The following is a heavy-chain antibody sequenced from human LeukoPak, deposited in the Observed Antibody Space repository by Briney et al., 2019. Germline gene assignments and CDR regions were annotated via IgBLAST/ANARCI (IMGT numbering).Heavy chain of an antibody. Sequence: SETLSLTCTVSGDSISSNSYYWGWIRQPPGKGLEWIGSIYYSGASYYNPSLKSRVITSVDTSKNQFSLKLSSVTAADTAVFYCARHYYDSSGYYLEGFDIWGQGTMVTVSS. V-gene: IGHV4-39*01. D-gene: IGHD3-22*01. CDR1: GDSISSNSYY. CDR2: IYYSGAS. J-gene: IGHJ3*02. CDR3: ARHYYDSSGYYLEGFDI.